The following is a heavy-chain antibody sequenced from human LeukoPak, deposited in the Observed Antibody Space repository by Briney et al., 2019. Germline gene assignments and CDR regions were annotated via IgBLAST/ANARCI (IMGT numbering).Heavy chain of an antibody. D-gene: IGHD3-10*01. J-gene: IGHJ4*02. Sequence: SGGSLRLSCAASGFTVSSNYMSWVRQAPGKGLEWVSVIYSGGSTYYADSVKGRFTISRDNSKNTLYLQMNSLRAEDTAVYYCARDGDYYGSGTTTGYFDYWGQGTLVTVSS. CDR2: IYSGGST. V-gene: IGHV3-66*01. CDR3: ARDGDYYGSGTTTGYFDY. CDR1: GFTVSSNY.